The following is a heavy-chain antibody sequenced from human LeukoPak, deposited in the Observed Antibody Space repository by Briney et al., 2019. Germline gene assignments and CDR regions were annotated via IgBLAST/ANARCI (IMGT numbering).Heavy chain of an antibody. V-gene: IGHV4-59*01. CDR2: IYYSGST. Sequence: PSETLSLTCTVSGGSISSYYWSWIRQPPGKGLEWIGYIYYSGSTNHNPSLKSRVTISVDTSKNQFSLKLSSVTAADTAVYYCARVFYVWGSYRPLYAFDIWGQGTMVTVSS. D-gene: IGHD3-16*02. CDR3: ARVFYVWGSYRPLYAFDI. J-gene: IGHJ3*02. CDR1: GGSISSYY.